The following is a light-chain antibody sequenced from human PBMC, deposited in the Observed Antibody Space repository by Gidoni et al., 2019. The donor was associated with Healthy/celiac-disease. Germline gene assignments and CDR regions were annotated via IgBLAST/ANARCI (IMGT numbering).Light chain of an antibody. CDR3: QQYNKWPPLT. J-gene: IGKJ4*01. V-gene: IGKV3-15*01. CDR2: GAS. Sequence: EIVMTQSPATRSVSPGERATLSCRASQSVSSNLAWYQQKPGQAPRLLIYGASTRATGIPARFSGSGSGTEFTLTISSLQSEDFVVYYCQQYNKWPPLTFGGGTKVEIK. CDR1: QSVSSN.